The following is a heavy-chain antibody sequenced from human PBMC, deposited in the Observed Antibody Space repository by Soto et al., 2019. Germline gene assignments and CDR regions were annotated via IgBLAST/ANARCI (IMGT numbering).Heavy chain of an antibody. CDR2: IYYSGST. V-gene: IGHV4-59*08. J-gene: IGHJ5*02. Sequence: SETLSLTCTVSGGSISSYHWSWIRQPPGKGLEWIGYIYYSGSTNYNPSLKSRVTISVDTSKNQFSLKLSSVTAADTAVYYFARLSVAYYDILTGGPWFDPWGQGTLVTVSS. D-gene: IGHD3-9*01. CDR3: ARLSVAYYDILTGGPWFDP. CDR1: GGSISSYH.